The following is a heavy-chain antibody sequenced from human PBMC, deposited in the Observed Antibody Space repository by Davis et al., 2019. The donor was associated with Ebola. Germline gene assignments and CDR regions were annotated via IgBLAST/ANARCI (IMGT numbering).Heavy chain of an antibody. Sequence: PGRSLRLSCAASGFTFSSYSMNWVRQAPGKGLEWVSSISSRSSYIYYADSVKGRFTISRDNAKNSLYLQMNSLRAEDTAVYYCARDLVVLVATTDDGYYYGMDVWGQGTTVTVSS. CDR2: ISSRSSYI. J-gene: IGHJ6*02. CDR3: ARDLVVLVATTDDGYYYGMDV. CDR1: GFTFSSYS. D-gene: IGHD2-15*01. V-gene: IGHV3-21*01.